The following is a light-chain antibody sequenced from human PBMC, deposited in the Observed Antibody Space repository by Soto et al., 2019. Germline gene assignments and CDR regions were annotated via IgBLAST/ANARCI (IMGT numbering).Light chain of an antibody. CDR3: VLYMGSGISV. J-gene: IGLJ3*02. Sequence: QTVVTQEPSFLVSPGRTVTLTCGLSSGSVSTSYYPSWYQQTPGQAPRTLIYSTNTRSSGVPDRFSGSILGNKAALTITGAQADDESDYYCVLYMGSGISVFGGGAKLTV. V-gene: IGLV8-61*01. CDR2: STN. CDR1: SGSVSTSYY.